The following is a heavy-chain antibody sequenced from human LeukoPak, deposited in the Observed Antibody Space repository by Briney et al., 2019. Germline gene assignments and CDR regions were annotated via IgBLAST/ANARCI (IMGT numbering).Heavy chain of an antibody. CDR3: ARGGCSSTSCYDGY. V-gene: IGHV1-69*01. CDR1: GGTFSSYA. CDR2: IIPIFGTA. J-gene: IGHJ4*02. D-gene: IGHD2-2*01. Sequence: ASVKVSCKASGGTFSSYAISWARQAPGQGLEWMGGIIPIFGTANYAQKFQGRVTITADESTSTAYMELSSLRSEDTAVYYCARGGCSSTSCYDGYWGQGTLVTVSS.